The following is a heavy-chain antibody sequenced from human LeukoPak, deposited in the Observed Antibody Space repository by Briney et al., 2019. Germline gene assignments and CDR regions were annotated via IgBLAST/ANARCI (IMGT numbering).Heavy chain of an antibody. J-gene: IGHJ4*02. CDR3: AKGGQTDRFDY. D-gene: IGHD5-12*01. Sequence: RGSLRLSCAAPGFSFNSYAMSWVRQAPGKGLGWGSGITNSGGNTYYADSVKGRFTISRDNFKSTLYLQINSLRAKGTAVFFCAKGGQTDRFDYWGQGALVTVSS. V-gene: IGHV3-23*01. CDR2: ITNSGGNT. CDR1: GFSFNSYA.